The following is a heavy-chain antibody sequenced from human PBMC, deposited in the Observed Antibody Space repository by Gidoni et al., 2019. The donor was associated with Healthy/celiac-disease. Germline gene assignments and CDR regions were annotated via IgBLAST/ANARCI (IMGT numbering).Heavy chain of an antibody. D-gene: IGHD2-8*01. V-gene: IGHV3-48*03. CDR3: ARDILYPAPGDLYYYYGMDV. J-gene: IGHJ6*02. CDR1: GFTFSSYA. CDR2: ISSSGSTI. Sequence: EVQLVESGGGLVQPGGSLRLSCAASGFTFSSYAMNWVRQAPGKGLERVSYISSSGSTIYYADSVKGRFTISRDNAKNSLYLQMNSLRAEDTAVYYCARDILYPAPGDLYYYYGMDVWGQGTTVTVSS.